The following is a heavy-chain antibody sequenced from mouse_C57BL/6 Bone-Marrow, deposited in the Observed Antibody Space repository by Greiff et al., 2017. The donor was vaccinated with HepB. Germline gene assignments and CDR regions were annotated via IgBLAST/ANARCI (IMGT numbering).Heavy chain of an antibody. V-gene: IGHV5-4*01. J-gene: IGHJ2*01. D-gene: IGHD6-2*01. CDR3: ARDSLYYYFDY. Sequence: DVQLQESGGGLVKPGGSLKLSCAASGFTFSSYAMSWVRQTPEKRLEWVATISDGGSYTYYPDNVKGRFTISRDNAKNNLYLQMSHLKSEDTAMYYCARDSLYYYFDYWGQGTTLTVSS. CDR2: ISDGGSYT. CDR1: GFTFSSYA.